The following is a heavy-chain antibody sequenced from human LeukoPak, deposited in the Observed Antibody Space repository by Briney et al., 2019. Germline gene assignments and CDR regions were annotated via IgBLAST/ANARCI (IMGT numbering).Heavy chain of an antibody. J-gene: IGHJ4*02. Sequence: GGSLRLSCAASGFTFSSYGMHWVRQAPGKGLEWVAVIWYDGSNKYYADSVKGRFTISRDNSKNTLYLQMNSPRAEDTAVYYCARGYEELLLGDWGQGTLVTVSS. D-gene: IGHD2-15*01. CDR1: GFTFSSYG. CDR2: IWYDGSNK. V-gene: IGHV3-33*01. CDR3: ARGYEELLLGD.